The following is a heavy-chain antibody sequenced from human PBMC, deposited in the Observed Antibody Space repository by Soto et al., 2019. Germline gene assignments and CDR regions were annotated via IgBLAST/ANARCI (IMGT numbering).Heavy chain of an antibody. Sequence: EVQLVESGGGLVQPGGSLRLSCAASGFTVRSNYMSWVRQAPGKGLEWVSVIYSGGTTYYADSMKGRFTIYRDNSKNTLYLQMNSLRAEDTAGYYCARGGYREAFDIWGQGTMVTVSS. CDR3: ARGGYREAFDI. J-gene: IGHJ3*02. CDR2: IYSGGTT. V-gene: IGHV3-66*01. CDR1: GFTVRSNY. D-gene: IGHD1-1*01.